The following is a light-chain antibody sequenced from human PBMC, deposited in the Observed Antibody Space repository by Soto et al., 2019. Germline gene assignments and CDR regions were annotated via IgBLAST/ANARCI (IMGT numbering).Light chain of an antibody. CDR2: AAS. CDR3: QQRYSTDPCT. Sequence: DIHMTQSPSSLSASVGDRVTISCQASQDITNSLNWYQQKPGKAPKLLIYAASTLQSGVPSRFSGSGSGTDFTLPISSLQHEDFATYYCQQRYSTDPCTFGPVTKVDIK. CDR1: QDITNS. V-gene: IGKV1-39*01. J-gene: IGKJ3*01.